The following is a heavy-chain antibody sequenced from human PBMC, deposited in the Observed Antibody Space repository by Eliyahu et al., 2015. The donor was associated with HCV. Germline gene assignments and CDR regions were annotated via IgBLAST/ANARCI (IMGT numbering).Heavy chain of an antibody. J-gene: IGHJ5*02. Sequence: QVQLQESGPGLVKPSETLSLTCTVSGGXXXXYYWRWIRQPPGKGLEWXXFIYYSGXTNYNPSLKSRVTMSLDTSKNQFSLKLSSVTAADTAVYYCASGGGGIAVAGTGGWFDPWGQGTLVTVSS. CDR2: IYYSGXT. D-gene: IGHD6-19*01. V-gene: IGHV4-59*01. CDR1: GGXXXXYY. CDR3: ASGGGGIAVAGTGGWFDP.